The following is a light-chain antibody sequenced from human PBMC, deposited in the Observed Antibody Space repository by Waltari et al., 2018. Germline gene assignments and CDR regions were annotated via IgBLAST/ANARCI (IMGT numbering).Light chain of an antibody. Sequence: IQLTQSPSSLSASVGDRVTITCRASQGISNFLDWYQQKPGKAPKLLIYAASTLQSGVPSRCSGIGSGTDFTLPISSLQPEDFATYYCQQLNSYQWTFGQGTKVEIK. CDR2: AAS. CDR1: QGISNF. CDR3: QQLNSYQWT. V-gene: IGKV1-9*01. J-gene: IGKJ1*01.